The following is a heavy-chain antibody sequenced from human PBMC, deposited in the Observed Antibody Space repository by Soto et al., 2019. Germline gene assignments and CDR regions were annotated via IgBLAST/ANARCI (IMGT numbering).Heavy chain of an antibody. CDR2: ISYDGSLQ. CDR1: GFAFSSYG. J-gene: IGHJ4*02. V-gene: IGHV3-30*03. Sequence: QAQLVESGGGVVQPGRSLRLSCAASGFAFSSYGMHCVRQAPGTGLGWVAVISYDGSLQQYADSVKGRFTISRANSKIVVLLAMSILRAEDTGVYYCVSDRGYGHASVPYSWGQGTLVSVSS. CDR3: VSDRGYGHASVPYS. D-gene: IGHD5-18*01.